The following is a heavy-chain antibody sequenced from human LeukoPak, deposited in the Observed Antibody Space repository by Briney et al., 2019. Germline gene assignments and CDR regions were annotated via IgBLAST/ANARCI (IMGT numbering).Heavy chain of an antibody. CDR3: ARSVAAARPPKGIYFDY. CDR2: INHSGST. D-gene: IGHD6-6*01. V-gene: IGHV4-34*01. Sequence: SETLSLTCAVYGGSFSGYYWSWIRQPPGKGLEWIGEINHSGSTNYNPSLKSRVTISVDTSKNQFSLKLSSATAADTAVYYCARSVAAARPPKGIYFDYWGQGTLVTVSS. J-gene: IGHJ4*02. CDR1: GGSFSGYY.